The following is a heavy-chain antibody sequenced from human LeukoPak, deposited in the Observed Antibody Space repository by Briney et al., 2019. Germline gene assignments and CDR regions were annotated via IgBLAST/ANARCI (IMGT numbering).Heavy chain of an antibody. CDR2: INPNSGGT. CDR1: GYTFTGYY. V-gene: IGHV1-2*02. D-gene: IGHD3-3*01. J-gene: IGHJ5*02. Sequence: GASVKVSCKASGYTFTGYYMHWVRQAPGQGLECIGWINPNSGGTNYAQKFQGRVTMTRDTSISTAYLELSRLRSDDTAVYYSAGSPKYYDFWSGFPTPPPNWFDPWGQGTLVTVSS. CDR3: AGSPKYYDFWSGFPTPPPNWFDP.